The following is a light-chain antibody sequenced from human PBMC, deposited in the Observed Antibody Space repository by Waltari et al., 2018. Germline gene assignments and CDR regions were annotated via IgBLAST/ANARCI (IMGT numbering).Light chain of an antibody. Sequence: QLVLTQSPSASASLGASVRLTCTLDSGHSSNIIAWHQQQPEKGPRYLRKGNSDGSHSKGDEIPDLFSGSGSGAERHLTIPGVQAEDEADYCCQTGGHGTWVLGGWYKLTGL. CDR3: QTGGHGTWV. V-gene: IGLV4-69*01. CDR1: SGHSSNI. CDR2: GNSDGSH. J-gene: IGLJ3*02.